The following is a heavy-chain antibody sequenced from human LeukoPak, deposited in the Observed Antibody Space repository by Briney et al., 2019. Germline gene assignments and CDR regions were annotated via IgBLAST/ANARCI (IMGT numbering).Heavy chain of an antibody. J-gene: IGHJ4*02. CDR2: ISGRRI. Sequence: PGGSLRHSRAASGFTFIDYIINWVRQAPRRGVEWISFISGRRILYADYGKGRFTVSRDNAENSLYLQVNSLRDEDLAVYCCTRRGDHDYWGQGTLVTVSS. V-gene: IGHV3-48*02. CDR3: TRRGDHDY. CDR1: GFTFIDYI. D-gene: IGHD7-27*01.